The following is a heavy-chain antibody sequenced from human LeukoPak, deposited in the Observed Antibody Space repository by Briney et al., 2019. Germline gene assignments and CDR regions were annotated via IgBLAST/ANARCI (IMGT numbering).Heavy chain of an antibody. Sequence: PGGSLRLSCAASGFTFSSYGMHWVRQAPGKGLEWVAFIRYDGSNTYYADSVKGRFTISRDNSKNTLYLQMNSLRAEDTAVYYCAKSDDYGGNSGFDSWGQGTLVTVSS. CDR3: AKSDDYGGNSGFDS. CDR1: GFTFSSYG. V-gene: IGHV3-30*02. J-gene: IGHJ4*02. CDR2: IRYDGSNT. D-gene: IGHD4-23*01.